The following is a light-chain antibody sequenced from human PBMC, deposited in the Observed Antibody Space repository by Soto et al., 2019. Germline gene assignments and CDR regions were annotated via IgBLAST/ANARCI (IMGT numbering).Light chain of an antibody. CDR3: SSYTTSSTRV. V-gene: IGLV2-14*01. J-gene: IGLJ1*01. CDR1: SRDIGIYKY. CDR2: EVT. Sequence: SVLAQPGPVSRTTAQSIAISCTGSSRDIGIYKYVSWYQQHPGKVPKLIIYEVTNRPSGVSNRFSGSKSGNTASLTISALQAADEAGYYCSSYTTSSTRVFGPWSKVTGL.